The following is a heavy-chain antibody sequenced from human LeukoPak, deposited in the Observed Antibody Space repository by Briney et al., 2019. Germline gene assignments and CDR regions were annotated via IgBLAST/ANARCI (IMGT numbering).Heavy chain of an antibody. CDR3: AKDSLRLRYYDILTGYYIPWGYFDY. CDR1: GFTFSGYG. Sequence: GGSLRLSCAASGFTFSGYGMHWVRQAPGKGLEWVAVISYDGSNKYYADSVKGRFTISRDNSKNTLYLQMNSLRAEDTAVYYCAKDSLRLRYYDILTGYYIPWGYFDYWGQGTLVTVSS. CDR2: ISYDGSNK. D-gene: IGHD3-9*01. J-gene: IGHJ4*02. V-gene: IGHV3-30*18.